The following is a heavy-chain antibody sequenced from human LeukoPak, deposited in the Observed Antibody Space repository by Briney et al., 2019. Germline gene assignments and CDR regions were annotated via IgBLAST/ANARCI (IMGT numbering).Heavy chain of an antibody. CDR2: ISGSSSTT. D-gene: IGHD6-13*01. CDR1: GFTFSSYA. J-gene: IGHJ1*01. CDR3: AKGSGGSWYREYFQH. Sequence: GGSLRLSCAASGFTFSSYAMSWVRQAPGKGLEWVSAISGSSSTTYYADSVKGRFTISRDNSKNTLYLQMNSLRAEDTAVYYCAKGSGGSWYREYFQHWGQGTLVTVSS. V-gene: IGHV3-23*01.